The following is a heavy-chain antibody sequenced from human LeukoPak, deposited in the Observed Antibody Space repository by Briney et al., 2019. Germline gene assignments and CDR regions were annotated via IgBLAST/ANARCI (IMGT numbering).Heavy chain of an antibody. CDR1: GGSISSSSYY. D-gene: IGHD5-12*01. Sequence: SSETLSLTCTASGGSISSSSYYWGWIRQPPGKGLEWIGSNYYNGSNYYNPSLQSRVTISVDTSNTQFSLKLSSVTGADTAVYCCARHHGYDDYFDYWGQGTLVTVPS. CDR3: ARHHGYDDYFDY. CDR2: NYYNGSN. V-gene: IGHV4-39*01. J-gene: IGHJ4*02.